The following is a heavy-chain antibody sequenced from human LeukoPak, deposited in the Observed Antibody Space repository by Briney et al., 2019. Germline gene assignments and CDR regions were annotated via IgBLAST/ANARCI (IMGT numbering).Heavy chain of an antibody. CDR2: ISYDGSNK. Sequence: AGGSLRLSCAASGFTFSSYGMHWVRQAPGKGLGWVAVISYDGSNKYYADSVKGRFTISRDNSKNTLYLQMNSLRAEDTAVYYCAKDYDFWSGYTKYYFDYWGQGTLVTVSS. V-gene: IGHV3-30*18. D-gene: IGHD3-3*01. J-gene: IGHJ4*02. CDR1: GFTFSSYG. CDR3: AKDYDFWSGYTKYYFDY.